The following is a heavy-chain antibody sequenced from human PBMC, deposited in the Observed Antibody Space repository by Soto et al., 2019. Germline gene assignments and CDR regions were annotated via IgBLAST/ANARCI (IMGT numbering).Heavy chain of an antibody. Sequence: SETLSLTCAVYGGSFSGYYWSWIRQPPGKGLEWIGEINHSGSTNYNPSLKSRVTISVDTSKNQFSLKLSSVTAADTAVYYCARAYYDSSGYYSGIYGIDYWGQGTLVTVSS. CDR2: INHSGST. D-gene: IGHD3-22*01. J-gene: IGHJ4*02. V-gene: IGHV4-34*01. CDR3: ARAYYDSSGYYSGIYGIDY. CDR1: GGSFSGYY.